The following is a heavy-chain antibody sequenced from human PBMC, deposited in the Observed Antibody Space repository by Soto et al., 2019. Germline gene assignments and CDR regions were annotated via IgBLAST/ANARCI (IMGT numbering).Heavy chain of an antibody. CDR1: GFTFSSYS. CDR2: ISSSSSTI. J-gene: IGHJ4*02. D-gene: IGHD3-22*01. V-gene: IGHV3-48*02. CDR3: ARDRGKHYSDSSGYFDY. Sequence: GGSLRLSCAASGFTFSSYSMNWVRQAPGKGLEWVSYISSSSSTIYYADSVKGRFTISRDNAKNSLYLQMNSLRDEDTAVYYCARDRGKHYSDSSGYFDYWGQGTLVTVSS.